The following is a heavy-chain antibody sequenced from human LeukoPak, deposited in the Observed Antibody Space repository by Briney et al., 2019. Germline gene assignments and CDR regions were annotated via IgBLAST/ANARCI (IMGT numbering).Heavy chain of an antibody. CDR1: GFNFANHA. Sequence: PGGSLRLSCAASGFNFANHAMSWVRQTAGKGLEWVSAISGGGDITYYADSVKGRFTISRDNSKDTLSLQMHSLRPGDTAVYYCAKGSYYDSSGSFYFDYWGQGTLVTVSS. V-gene: IGHV3-23*01. CDR3: AKGSYYDSSGSFYFDY. CDR2: ISGGGDIT. J-gene: IGHJ4*02. D-gene: IGHD3-22*01.